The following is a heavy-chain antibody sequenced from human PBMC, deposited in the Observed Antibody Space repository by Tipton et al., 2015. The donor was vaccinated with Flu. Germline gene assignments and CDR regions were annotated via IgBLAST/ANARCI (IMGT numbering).Heavy chain of an antibody. V-gene: IGHV3-30*03. CDR1: GFTFSSFV. J-gene: IGHJ6*02. Sequence: RSLRLSCAASGFTFSSFVFYWVRQTPGKGLDWVAVISSEGSNTKYADVVRGRLTVSRDNSKYTLFLQMNSLRTEDTAVYYCVRRQLTHYDMGAMDVWGQGTTVTVS. CDR3: VRRQLTHYDMGAMDV. CDR2: ISSEGSNT. D-gene: IGHD3-22*01.